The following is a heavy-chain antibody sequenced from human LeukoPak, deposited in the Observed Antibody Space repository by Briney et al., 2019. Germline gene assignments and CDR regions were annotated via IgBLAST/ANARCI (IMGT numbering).Heavy chain of an antibody. J-gene: IGHJ4*02. Sequence: GGSLRLSCAASGFTFSSYTMNWVRQAPGTGLEWVSSISSSSSYIYYADSVKGRFTISRDNAKNSLYLQMNSLRAEDTAVYYCARAGGGDLDYWGQGTLVTVSS. CDR3: ARAGGGDLDY. CDR2: ISSSSSYI. CDR1: GFTFSSYT. D-gene: IGHD3-16*01. V-gene: IGHV3-21*01.